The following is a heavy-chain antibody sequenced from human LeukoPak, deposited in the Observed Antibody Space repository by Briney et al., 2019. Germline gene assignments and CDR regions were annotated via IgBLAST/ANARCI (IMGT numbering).Heavy chain of an antibody. Sequence: TGGSLRLSCAASGFTFSSYAMHWVRQAPCKGLEWVAVISYDGSNKYYADSVKGRFTISRDNSKNTLYLQMNSLRAEDTAVYYCASPLPVFLAAMPPPWGQGTLVTVSS. J-gene: IGHJ5*02. V-gene: IGHV3-30-3*01. CDR2: ISYDGSNK. D-gene: IGHD2-2*01. CDR1: GFTFSSYA. CDR3: ASPLPVFLAAMPPP.